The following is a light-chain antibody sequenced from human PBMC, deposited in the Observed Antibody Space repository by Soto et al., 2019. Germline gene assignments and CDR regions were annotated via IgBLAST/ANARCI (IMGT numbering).Light chain of an antibody. CDR3: QQYGSSGT. J-gene: IGKJ1*01. CDR2: GAS. V-gene: IGKV3-20*01. CDR1: QSVSNTY. Sequence: ELVLTQSPGTLSLSPGERATLSCRASQSVSNTYLAWYQPKPGQAPRLLIYGASNRATGIPDRFSGSGSGTDFTLTISRLEPEDFAVYYCQQYGSSGTFGQGTKVEIK.